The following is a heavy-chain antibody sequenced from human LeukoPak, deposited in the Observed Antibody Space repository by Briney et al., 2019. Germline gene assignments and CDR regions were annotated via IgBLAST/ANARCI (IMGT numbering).Heavy chain of an antibody. CDR2: IYHSGST. J-gene: IGHJ4*02. D-gene: IGHD3-3*01. Sequence: SETLSLTCAVSGGSVSSGGYSWSWIRQPPGKGLEWIGYIYHSGSTYYNPSLKSRVTISVDRSKNQFSLKLSSVTAADTAVYYCAEEYDFWSGYYRWGQGTLVTVSS. CDR1: GGSVSSGGYS. CDR3: AEEYDFWSGYYR. V-gene: IGHV4-30-2*01.